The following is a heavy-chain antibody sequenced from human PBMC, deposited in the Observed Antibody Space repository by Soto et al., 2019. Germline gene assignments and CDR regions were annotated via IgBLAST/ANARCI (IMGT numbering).Heavy chain of an antibody. CDR1: GGSISSSSYY. V-gene: IGHV4-39*01. D-gene: IGHD3-3*01. CDR3: ARQPGDSWSGYYRVYYYMDV. Sequence: SETLSLTCTVSGGSISSSSYYWGWIRQPPGKGLEWIATIDYSGSTYHNPSLKSRVTISEDTSKNQFSLKLSSVTAADTAVYYCARQPGDSWSGYYRVYYYMDVWGKGTTVTVSS. CDR2: IDYSGST. J-gene: IGHJ6*03.